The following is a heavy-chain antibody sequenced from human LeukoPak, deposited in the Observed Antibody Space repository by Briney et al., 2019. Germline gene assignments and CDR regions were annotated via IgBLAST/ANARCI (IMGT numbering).Heavy chain of an antibody. V-gene: IGHV3-7*01. CDR3: ARDLGSYSSGWYYYYYYMDV. D-gene: IGHD6-19*01. CDR2: IKQDGSET. CDR1: GFTFSNYW. Sequence: PGGSLRLSCAASGFTFSNYWMTWVRQAPGKGLEWVANIKQDGSETYYVDSVKGRFTISRDNAKNSLYLQMNSLRAEDTAVYYCARDLGSYSSGWYYYYYYMDVWGKGTTVTISS. J-gene: IGHJ6*03.